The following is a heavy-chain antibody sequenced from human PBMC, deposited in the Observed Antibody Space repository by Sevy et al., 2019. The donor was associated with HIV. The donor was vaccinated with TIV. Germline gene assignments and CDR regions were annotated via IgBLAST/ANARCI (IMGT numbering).Heavy chain of an antibody. CDR1: GFSVSTHA. CDR2: ISYDGSSK. V-gene: IGHV3-30-3*01. J-gene: IGHJ6*02. D-gene: IGHD6-13*01. CDR3: ARDHGNAAAGDGMDV. Sequence: GGSLRLSCAASGFSVSTHAMHWVRQAPGKGLEWVALISYDGSSKYYADSVKGRFTISRDNSKNTLYLQMNSLRAEDTAVYYCARDHGNAAAGDGMDVWGQGTTVTVSS.